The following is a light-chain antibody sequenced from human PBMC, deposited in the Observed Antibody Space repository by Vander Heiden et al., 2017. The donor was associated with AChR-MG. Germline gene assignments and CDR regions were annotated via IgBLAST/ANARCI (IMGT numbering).Light chain of an antibody. CDR1: SSDVGGYNY. CDR3: SSYTSSSTHVV. CDR2: DVS. V-gene: IGLV2-14*03. J-gene: IGLJ2*01. Sequence: HSALTQPASVSGSPGQSITISCTGTSSDVGGYNYVSWYQQHPGKAPNLMIYDVSNRPSGVSNRFSGSKSGNTASLTISGLQAEDEADYYCSSYTSSSTHVVFGGGTKLTVL.